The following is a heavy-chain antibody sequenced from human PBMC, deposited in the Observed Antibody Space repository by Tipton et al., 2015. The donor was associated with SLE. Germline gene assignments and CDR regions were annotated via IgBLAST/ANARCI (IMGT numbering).Heavy chain of an antibody. V-gene: IGHV4-34*01. CDR2: INHSGST. Sequence: TLSLTCAVYGGSFNHYYWNWIRQSPGKGLEWIGEINHSGSTNYNPSLKSRVTISVDTSKNQFSLKLSSVTAADTAVYYCARGGLTYGYYYYMDVWGKGTTVTVSS. D-gene: IGHD2-21*02. J-gene: IGHJ6*03. CDR1: GGSFNHYY. CDR3: ARGGLTYGYYYYMDV.